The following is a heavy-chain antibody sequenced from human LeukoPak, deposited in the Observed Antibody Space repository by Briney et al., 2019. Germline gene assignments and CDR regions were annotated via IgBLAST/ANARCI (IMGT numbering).Heavy chain of an antibody. CDR2: IYHSGST. J-gene: IGHJ3*02. D-gene: IGHD3-22*01. V-gene: IGHV4-30-2*01. CDR3: ARDWSYYDSSGYSVAFDI. CDR1: GGSISSGGYS. Sequence: PSETLSLTCAVSGGSISSGGYSWSWIRQPPGKGLEWIGYIYHSGSTYYNPSRKSRVTISVDRSKNQCSLKLSSVTAADTAVYYCARDWSYYDSSGYSVAFDIWGQGTMVTVSS.